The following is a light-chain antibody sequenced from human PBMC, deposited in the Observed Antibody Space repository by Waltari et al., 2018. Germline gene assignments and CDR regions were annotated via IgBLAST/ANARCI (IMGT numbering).Light chain of an antibody. CDR1: ALPKQY. J-gene: IGLJ2*01. Sequence: SYELTQPPSESVPPGQTARITCSGDALPKQYTYWYQQKPGQAPVLVMFRDPERPPGFPGRFSGSSSGTTVTLPIGGVQAVDEADFYCQSADSSGTYVLFGGGTKLTVL. CDR2: RDP. V-gene: IGLV3-25*03. CDR3: QSADSSGTYVL.